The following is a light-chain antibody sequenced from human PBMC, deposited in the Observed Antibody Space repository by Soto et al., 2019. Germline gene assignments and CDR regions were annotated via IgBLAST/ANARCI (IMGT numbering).Light chain of an antibody. CDR1: SSDVGGYDF. CDR3: SSFVGGNIYV. CDR2: DVS. V-gene: IGLV2-8*01. Sequence: QSDRTQPPSASGSPGQSVTISCTGTSSDVGGYDFVAWHQQHPGKAPRLMIYDVSKRPSGVPDRFSGSKSGYTASLTVSGLQAEDEADYYCSSFVGGNIYVFGTGTKVTVL. J-gene: IGLJ1*01.